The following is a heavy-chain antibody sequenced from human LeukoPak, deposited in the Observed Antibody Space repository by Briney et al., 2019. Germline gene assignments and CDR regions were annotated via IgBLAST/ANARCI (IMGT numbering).Heavy chain of an antibody. V-gene: IGHV3-30*03. CDR1: GFTFSSYG. Sequence: GRSLRLSCAASGFTFSSYGMHWVRQAPGKGLEWVAVISYDGSNKYYADSVKGRFTISRDNSKNTLYLQMNSLRAEDTAVYYCARDPRGNWNDVPFDYWGQGTLVTVSS. CDR2: ISYDGSNK. D-gene: IGHD1-1*01. J-gene: IGHJ4*02. CDR3: ARDPRGNWNDVPFDY.